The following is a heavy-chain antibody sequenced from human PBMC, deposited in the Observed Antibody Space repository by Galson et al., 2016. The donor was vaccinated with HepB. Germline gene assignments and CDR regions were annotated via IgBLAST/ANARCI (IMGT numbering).Heavy chain of an antibody. J-gene: IGHJ4*02. Sequence: SVKVSCKASGYIFTSYDINWVRQATGQGLEWMGWMNANSGNTGYAQRFQDRVTMTRNTSISTAYMELSSLRSEDTAVYYCARGLGFGELSFYYWGQGTLVTVSS. V-gene: IGHV1-8*01. CDR1: GYIFTSYD. CDR2: MNANSGNT. D-gene: IGHD3-10*01. CDR3: ARGLGFGELSFYY.